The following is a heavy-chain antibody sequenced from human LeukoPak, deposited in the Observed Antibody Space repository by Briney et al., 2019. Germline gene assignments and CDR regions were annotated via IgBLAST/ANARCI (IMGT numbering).Heavy chain of an antibody. V-gene: IGHV3-11*01. CDR2: ISSSGSTI. CDR1: GFTFSDYY. D-gene: IGHD3-10*01. Sequence: GGSLRLSCAASGFTFSDYYMSWIRQAPGKGLEWVSYISSSGSTIYYADSVKSLFTISRDNAKNSLYLQMNSLRPEDTALYYCAKDPYGSGRGWIDSWGQGTLVTVSS. CDR3: AKDPYGSGRGWIDS. J-gene: IGHJ5*01.